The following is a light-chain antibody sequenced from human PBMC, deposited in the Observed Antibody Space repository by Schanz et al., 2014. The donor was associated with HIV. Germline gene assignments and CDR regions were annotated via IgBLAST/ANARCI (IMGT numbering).Light chain of an antibody. J-gene: IGKJ3*01. V-gene: IGKV3-20*01. CDR2: SAS. Sequence: EIVLTQSPVILSLSPGERATLSCRASQTVSSNSLGWYQQKRGQVPRLLIYSASRRANGIPDRFSGSGSGTDFTLTISRLEPDDFAVYYCQHYGSSFGPGTKVDIQ. CDR3: QHYGSS. CDR1: QTVSSNS.